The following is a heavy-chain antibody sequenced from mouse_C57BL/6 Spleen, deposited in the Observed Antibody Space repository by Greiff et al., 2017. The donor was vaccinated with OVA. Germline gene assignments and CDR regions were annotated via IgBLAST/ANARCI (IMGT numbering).Heavy chain of an antibody. V-gene: IGHV3-6*01. CDR3: ARWLVLYFDY. CDR1: GYSITSGYY. J-gene: IGHJ2*01. CDR2: ISYDGSN. Sequence: EVQLVESGPGLVKPSQSLSLTCSVTGYSITSGYYWNWIRQFPGNKLEWMGYISYDGSNNYNPSLKNRISITRDTSKNQFFLKLNSVTTEDTATYYCARWLVLYFDYWGQGTTLTVSS. D-gene: IGHD1-1*02.